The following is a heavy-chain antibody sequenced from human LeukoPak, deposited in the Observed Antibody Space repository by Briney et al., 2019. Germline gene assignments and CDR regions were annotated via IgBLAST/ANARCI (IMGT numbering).Heavy chain of an antibody. V-gene: IGHV1-58*02. CDR3: AAVKTGGSGSYYFDY. Sequence: ASVKVSCKASGFTFTSSAMQWVRQARGQRLEWIGWIVVGSGNTNYAQKFQERVTITRDMSTNTAYMELSSLRSEDTAVYYCAAVKTGGSGSYYFDYWGQGTLVTVSS. J-gene: IGHJ4*02. D-gene: IGHD3-22*01. CDR1: GFTFTSSA. CDR2: IVVGSGNT.